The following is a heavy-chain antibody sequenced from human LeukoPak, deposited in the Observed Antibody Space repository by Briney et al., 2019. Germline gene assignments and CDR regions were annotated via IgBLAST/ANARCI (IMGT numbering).Heavy chain of an antibody. CDR1: RFAFSSYG. CDR2: IRYDGSNK. J-gene: IGHJ4*02. CDR3: AKDLNQASWTFDY. D-gene: IGHD1-14*01. Sequence: GGSLRLSCAASRFAFSSYGMHWVRQAPGKGLEWVAFIRYDGSNKYYADSVKGRFTNSRDNSKNTLYLQMNSLRAEDTAVYYCAKDLNQASWTFDYWGQGTLVTVSS. V-gene: IGHV3-30*02.